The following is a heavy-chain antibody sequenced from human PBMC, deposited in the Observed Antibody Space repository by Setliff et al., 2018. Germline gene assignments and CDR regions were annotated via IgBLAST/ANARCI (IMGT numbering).Heavy chain of an antibody. V-gene: IGHV1-18*01. D-gene: IGHD6-19*01. CDR2: VSTYNGDT. CDR3: ARQPIALAGYRKGAFDI. Sequence: ASVKVSCKASGNSFSSFSITWVRQAPGQGLEWMGWVSTYNGDTKYAQNFRGRVTMTTDMSTSTVYMELRTLRSDDTAVYFCARQPIALAGYRKGAFDIWGQGTMVTVSS. CDR1: GNSFSSFS. J-gene: IGHJ3*02.